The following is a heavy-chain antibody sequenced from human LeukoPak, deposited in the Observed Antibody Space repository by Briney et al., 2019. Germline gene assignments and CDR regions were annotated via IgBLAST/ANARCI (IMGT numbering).Heavy chain of an antibody. CDR3: AKDDRFVTTFDP. D-gene: IGHD3-22*01. J-gene: IGHJ5*02. Sequence: PGRSLRLSCAASGFTFSSYAMHWVRQAPGKGLEWVSAISGSGGSTYYADSVKGRFTISRDNSKNTLYLQMNSLRAEDTAVYYCAKDDRFVTTFDPWGQGTLVTVSS. CDR1: GFTFSSYA. CDR2: ISGSGGST. V-gene: IGHV3-23*01.